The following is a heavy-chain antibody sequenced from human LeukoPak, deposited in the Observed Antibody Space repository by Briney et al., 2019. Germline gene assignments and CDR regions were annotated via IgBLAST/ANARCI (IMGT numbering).Heavy chain of an antibody. J-gene: IGHJ5*02. V-gene: IGHV3-74*01. CDR1: GFTSSSYW. Sequence: GGSPRLACAASGFTSSSYWMHWVRQVAGKCLVWVSRISGDGTARNYADSVKGRFTISRDDAKNTVDLQMNSLRGEDTAVYYCVRGRGSYRWFHPWGQGTLVTVPS. D-gene: IGHD3-10*01. CDR3: VRGRGSYRWFHP. CDR2: ISGDGTAR.